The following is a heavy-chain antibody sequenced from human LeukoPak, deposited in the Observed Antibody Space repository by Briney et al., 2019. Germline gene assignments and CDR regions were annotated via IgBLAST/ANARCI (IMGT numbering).Heavy chain of an antibody. J-gene: IGHJ6*03. CDR1: GGSISSNSYY. Sequence: SETLSLTCAVSGGSISSNSYYWGWIRQPPGKGLEWIGSIYCSGSTYYNPSLKSRVTISVDTSKNQFSLKLNSVTAADTAVYYCARLRDYYYNYMDVWGKGTTVTISS. CDR3: ARLRDYYYNYMDV. V-gene: IGHV4-39*01. CDR2: IYCSGST.